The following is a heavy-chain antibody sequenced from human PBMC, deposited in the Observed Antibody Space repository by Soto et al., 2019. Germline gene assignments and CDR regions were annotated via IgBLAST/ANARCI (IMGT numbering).Heavy chain of an antibody. V-gene: IGHV1-69*01. CDR2: IIPIVGSA. D-gene: IGHD2-2*01. J-gene: IGHJ6*02. CDR1: GGTFSSYA. CDR3: ARSQGSSTSLEIYYYYYYGMDV. Sequence: QVQLVQSGAEVKKPGSLVKVSCKASGGTFSSYAISWVRQAPGQGLEWMGGIIPIVGSANYAQKFQGRVTITADESTSIAYMELSSLRSEDTAVYYCARSQGSSTSLEIYYYYYYGMDVWGQGTTVTVSS.